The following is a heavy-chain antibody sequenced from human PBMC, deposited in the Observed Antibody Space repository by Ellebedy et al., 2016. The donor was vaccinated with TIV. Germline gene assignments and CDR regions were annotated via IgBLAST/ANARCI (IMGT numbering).Heavy chain of an antibody. CDR3: ARGVVVTAPFRRKNFDY. J-gene: IGHJ4*02. V-gene: IGHV1-46*01. D-gene: IGHD2-21*02. CDR1: GYTFSNYF. CDR2: INPSGGST. Sequence: AASVKVSCKASGYTFSNYFVHWVRQAPGQGLEWMGIINPSGGSTSYAQKFQGRVTMTRDTSTSTVYMELSSLRSEDTAVYYCARGVVVTAPFRRKNFDYWGQGTLVTVSS.